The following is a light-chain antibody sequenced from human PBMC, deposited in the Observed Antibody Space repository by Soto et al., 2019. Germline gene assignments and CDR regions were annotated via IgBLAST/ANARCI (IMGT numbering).Light chain of an antibody. CDR1: SSNIGSNY. J-gene: IGLJ2*01. CDR3: AAWDDSLSGGV. V-gene: IGLV1-47*01. Sequence: LTQPPSASGTPGQRVTISCSGSSSNIGSNYVYWYQQLPGTAPKLLIYRNNQRPSGVPDRFSGSKSGTSASLAISGLRSEDEADYYCAAWDDSLSGGVFGGGTKLTVL. CDR2: RNN.